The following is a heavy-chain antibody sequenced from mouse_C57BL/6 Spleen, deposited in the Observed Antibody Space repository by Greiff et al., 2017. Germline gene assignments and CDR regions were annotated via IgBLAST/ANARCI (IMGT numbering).Heavy chain of an antibody. J-gene: IGHJ2*01. CDR2: INPSSGYT. V-gene: IGHV1-7*01. CDR1: GYTFTSYW. D-gene: IGHD2-4*01. Sequence: QVQLQQSGAELAKPGASVTLSCKASGYTFTSYWMPWVKPRPGPGLECIGYINPSSGYTKYNQKFKDKATLTADKSSSTAYMQLSSLTYEDSAVYYCATNDYDGPFDYWGQGTTLTVSS. CDR3: ATNDYDGPFDY.